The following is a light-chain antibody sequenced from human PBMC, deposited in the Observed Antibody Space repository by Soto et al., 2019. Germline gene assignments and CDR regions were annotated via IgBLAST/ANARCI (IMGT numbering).Light chain of an antibody. CDR2: DVS. CDR1: SSVVGGYNY. Sequence: QSALTQPASVSGSPGQSITISCTGTSSVVGGYNYVSWYQQHPGKAPKLMIYDVSNRPSGVSNRFSGSKSGNTASLTISGLQAEDETDYYCSSYTSSSPYVFGTGTKVTV. J-gene: IGLJ1*01. CDR3: SSYTSSSPYV. V-gene: IGLV2-14*01.